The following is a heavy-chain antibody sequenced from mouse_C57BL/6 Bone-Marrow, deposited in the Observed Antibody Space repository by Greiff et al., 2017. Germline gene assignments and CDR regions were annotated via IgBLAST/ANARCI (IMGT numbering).Heavy chain of an antibody. CDR3: AKVRFDY. J-gene: IGHJ2*01. CDR2: ISDGGSYT. V-gene: IGHV5-4*01. Sequence: EVQVVESGGGLVKPGGSLKLSCAASGFTFSSYAMSWVRQTPEKRLEWVATISDGGSYTYYPDNVKGRFTISRDNAKNNMYLQMSHLKSEDTAMYYCAKVRFDYWGQGTTLTVSS. CDR1: GFTFSSYA.